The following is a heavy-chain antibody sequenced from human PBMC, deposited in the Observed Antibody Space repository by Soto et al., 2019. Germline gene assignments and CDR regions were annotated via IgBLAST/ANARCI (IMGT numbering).Heavy chain of an antibody. CDR1: GFTFTNSA. J-gene: IGHJ6*02. CDR3: VADHPQYDIVTGPEHLYYSGLDV. Sequence: ASVKVSCKASGFTFTNSAVQWVRQARGQRPEWIGWIVVGSGNVGSGNRKYAQKFQERVTITRDMSTSTVYMELSSLRSEDTAVYYCVADHPQYDIVTGPEHLYYSGLDVWGQGTTVTVSS. V-gene: IGHV1-58*01. CDR2: IVVGSGNVGSGNR. D-gene: IGHD3-9*01.